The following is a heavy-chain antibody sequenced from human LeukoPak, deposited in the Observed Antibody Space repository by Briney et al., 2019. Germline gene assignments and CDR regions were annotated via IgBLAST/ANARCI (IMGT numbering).Heavy chain of an antibody. J-gene: IGHJ4*02. CDR2: IYYSGST. CDR3: ARGVRYYGSGSYYFDY. Sequence: SQTLSLTCTVSGGSISSGDYYWSWIRQPPGKGLEWIGYIYYSGSTYYNPSLKSRVTISVDTSKNQFSLKLSSVTAADTAVYHCARGVRYYGSGSYYFDYWGQGTLVTVSS. CDR1: GGSISSGDYY. V-gene: IGHV4-30-4*01. D-gene: IGHD3-10*01.